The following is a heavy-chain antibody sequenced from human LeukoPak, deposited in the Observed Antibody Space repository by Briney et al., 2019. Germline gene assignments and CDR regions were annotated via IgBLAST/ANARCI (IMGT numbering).Heavy chain of an antibody. J-gene: IGHJ4*02. D-gene: IGHD4-17*01. CDR3: ARHGTVTHRFDY. CDR1: GGSISSSGSF. V-gene: IGHV4-39*01. Sequence: SETLSLTCTVSGGSISSSGSFWGWIRQPPGKGLEWIGSIYYSGSTYYNPSLKSRVTISVDSSKNQCSLKLSSVTAADTAVYYCARHGTVTHRFDYWGQGTLVTVSA. CDR2: IYYSGST.